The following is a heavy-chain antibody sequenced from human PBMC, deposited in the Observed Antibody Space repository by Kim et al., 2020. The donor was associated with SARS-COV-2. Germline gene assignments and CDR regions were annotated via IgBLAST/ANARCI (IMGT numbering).Heavy chain of an antibody. J-gene: IGHJ4*02. CDR3: TTDPTYYYDSSGFPIDY. V-gene: IGHV3-15*01. D-gene: IGHD3-22*01. Sequence: VKGRFTISRDDSKNTLYLQMNSLKTEDTAVYYCTTDPTYYYDSSGFPIDYWGQGTLVTVSS.